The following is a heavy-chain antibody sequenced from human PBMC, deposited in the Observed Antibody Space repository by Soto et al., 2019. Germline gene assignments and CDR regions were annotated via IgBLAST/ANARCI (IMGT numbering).Heavy chain of an antibody. CDR1: GGTFSSYT. J-gene: IGHJ6*03. V-gene: IGHV1-69*04. Sequence: SVKVSCKASGGTFSSYTISWVRQAPGQGLEWMGRIIPILGIANYAQKFQGRVTITADKSTSTAYMELSSLRSEDTAVYYCARDRTLGYCSSTSCYSYYYYYMDVWGKGTTVTVSS. D-gene: IGHD2-2*01. CDR3: ARDRTLGYCSSTSCYSYYYYYMDV. CDR2: IIPILGIA.